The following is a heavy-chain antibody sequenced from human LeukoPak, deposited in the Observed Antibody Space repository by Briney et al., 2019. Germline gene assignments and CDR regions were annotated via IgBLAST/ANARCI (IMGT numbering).Heavy chain of an antibody. Sequence: GGSLRLSCAASGFAFSSYSMNWVRQAPGKGLEWVSSISGSSGSIYYADSLKGRFTVSRDNAKNSLYLQMNSLRAEDTAVYYCARVEVAHIPDYWGQGTLVTVSS. CDR1: GFAFSSYS. D-gene: IGHD6-19*01. CDR3: ARVEVAHIPDY. J-gene: IGHJ4*02. CDR2: ISGSSGSI. V-gene: IGHV3-21*01.